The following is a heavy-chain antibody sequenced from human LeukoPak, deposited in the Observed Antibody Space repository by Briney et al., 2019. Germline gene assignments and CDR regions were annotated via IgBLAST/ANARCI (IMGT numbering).Heavy chain of an antibody. J-gene: IGHJ4*02. CDR1: GFTFSDYY. CDR2: ISSSGSTI. CDR3: ARDQGIAAAATWAWYFDY. D-gene: IGHD6-13*01. Sequence: GGSLRLPCAASGFTFSDYYMSWIRQAPGKGLEWVSYISSSGSTIYYADSVKGRFTISRDNAKNSLYLQMNSLRAEDTAVYYCARDQGIAAAATWAWYFDYWGQGTLVTVSS. V-gene: IGHV3-11*04.